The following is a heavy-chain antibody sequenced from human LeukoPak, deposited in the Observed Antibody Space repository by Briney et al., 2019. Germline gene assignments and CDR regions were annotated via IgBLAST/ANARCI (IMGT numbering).Heavy chain of an antibody. V-gene: IGHV1-18*04. CDR3: AKYNSMCRGVTTSDY. J-gene: IGHJ4*02. D-gene: IGHD3-10*01. CDR1: GYTFTNYG. Sequence: GASVKDSCKASGYTFTNYGFNWVRQAPGQGLEWMGNSAYNGNTNYAQKFQDRVTMTTDTSTGKANIELSSLRSDDTAVYSGAKYNSMCRGVTTSDYWGQGTLVTVSS. CDR2: SAYNGNT.